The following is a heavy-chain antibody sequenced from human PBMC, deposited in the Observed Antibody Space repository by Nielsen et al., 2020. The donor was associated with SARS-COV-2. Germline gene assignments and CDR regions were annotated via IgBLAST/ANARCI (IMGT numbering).Heavy chain of an antibody. CDR3: ARNTYGGSTDY. J-gene: IGHJ4*02. CDR1: GYTFTSYW. V-gene: IGHV5-51*01. Sequence: GGSLRLSCQGSGYTFTSYWIGWVRQVPGKGLEWMGVIYPRDSDTRYNPSFQGQVTISADKSISTVYLQWSGLKASDSAMYYCARNTYGGSTDYWGQGTLVTVSS. D-gene: IGHD4-23*01. CDR2: IYPRDSDT.